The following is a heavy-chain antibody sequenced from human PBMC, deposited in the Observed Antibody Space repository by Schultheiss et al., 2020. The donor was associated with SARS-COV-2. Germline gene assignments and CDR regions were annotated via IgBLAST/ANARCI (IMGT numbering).Heavy chain of an antibody. V-gene: IGHV1-18*01. Sequence: ASVKVSCKASGYTFTSYGISWVRQAPGQGLEWMGWISAYNGNTNYAQKLQGRVTMTTDTSTSTAYMELRGLRSDDTAVYYCASGDEQWLGNWFDPWGQGTLVTVSS. CDR1: GYTFTSYG. D-gene: IGHD6-19*01. J-gene: IGHJ5*02. CDR2: ISAYNGNT. CDR3: ASGDEQWLGNWFDP.